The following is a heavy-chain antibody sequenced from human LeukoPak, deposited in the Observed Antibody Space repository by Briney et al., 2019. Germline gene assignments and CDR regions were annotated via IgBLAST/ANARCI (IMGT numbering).Heavy chain of an antibody. CDR1: GFTFISYA. CDR3: ARAQTGATSYFFDD. J-gene: IGHJ4*02. CDR2: INTNGGAT. Sequence: PGGSLRLSCAASGFTFISYAMYWVRQAPGKGLEYVSGINTNGGATFYAKSVKGRFTISRDDSKNTLYLHMGSLRGEDMAVYYCARAQTGATSYFFDDWGQGTLVTVSS. D-gene: IGHD1-7*01. V-gene: IGHV3-64*01.